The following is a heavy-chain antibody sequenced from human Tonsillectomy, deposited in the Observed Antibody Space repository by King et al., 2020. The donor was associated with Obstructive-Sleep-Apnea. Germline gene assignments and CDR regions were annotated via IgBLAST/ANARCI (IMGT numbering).Heavy chain of an antibody. V-gene: IGHV3-23*04. Sequence: VQLVESGGGLVQPGGSLRLSCAASGFTFSSYAMSWVRQAPGKGLEWVSAISGSGGSTYCADSVKGRFTISRDNSKNTLYLQMDSLRAEDTAVYYCAKDESGYSRYDLKYYFDYWGQGTLVTVSS. J-gene: IGHJ4*02. CDR1: GFTFSSYA. D-gene: IGHD5-12*01. CDR2: ISGSGGST. CDR3: AKDESGYSRYDLKYYFDY.